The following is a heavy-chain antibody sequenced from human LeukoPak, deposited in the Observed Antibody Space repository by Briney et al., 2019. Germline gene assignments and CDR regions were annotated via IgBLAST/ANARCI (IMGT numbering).Heavy chain of an antibody. J-gene: IGHJ5*02. CDR2: IYPGDSDT. V-gene: IGHV5-51*01. Sequence: GESLKISCKGSGYSFTSYWIGWVLQMPGKGLEWMGIIYPGDSDTRYSPSFQGQATISADKSISTAYLQWSSLKASDTAMYYCARQVLGYYYDSSGYYPTYNWFDPWGQGTLVTVSS. CDR3: ARQVLGYYYDSSGYYPTYNWFDP. D-gene: IGHD3-22*01. CDR1: GYSFTSYW.